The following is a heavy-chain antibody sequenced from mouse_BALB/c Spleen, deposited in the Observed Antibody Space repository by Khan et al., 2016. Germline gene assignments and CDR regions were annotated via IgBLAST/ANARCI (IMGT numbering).Heavy chain of an antibody. J-gene: IGHJ3*01. CDR1: GFSLTNSG. V-gene: IGHV2-9*02. CDR3: ARDDQDYDAWFAS. CDR2: IWAGGST. Sequence: VQLKQSGPGLVAPSQSLSITCTVSGFSLTNSGVHWVRQPPGKGLDWLGVIWAGGSTDYNSAFMSRLSITKDNSQNQVFLKMNSLQTDDTAMYYCARDDQDYDAWFASWGQGTLVTVSA. D-gene: IGHD2-4*01.